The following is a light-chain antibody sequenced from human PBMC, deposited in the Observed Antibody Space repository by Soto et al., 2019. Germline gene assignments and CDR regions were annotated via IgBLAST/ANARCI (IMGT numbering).Light chain of an antibody. Sequence: EIVLTQSPGTLSLSPGEIATVSCRASQTVGRNYLAWYQQKPGQAPRLLIYHASNRATRIPDRFSGSGSGTDFTLTISRLEPEDFAVYYCQQYAASPLTFGGGAKVEI. CDR2: HAS. CDR3: QQYAASPLT. J-gene: IGKJ4*01. V-gene: IGKV3-20*01. CDR1: QTVGRNY.